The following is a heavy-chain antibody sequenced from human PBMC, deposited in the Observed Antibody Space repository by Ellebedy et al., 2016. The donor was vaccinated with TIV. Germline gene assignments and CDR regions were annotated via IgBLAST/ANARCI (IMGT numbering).Heavy chain of an antibody. D-gene: IGHD6-19*01. CDR1: GGSISSYY. Sequence: SETLSLTXTVSGGSISSYYWGWIRQPPGKGLEWIGSIYYSGSTYYNPSLKSRVTISVDTSKNQFSLKLSSVTAADTAVYYCARVPSGAGTGDYWGQGTLVTVSS. J-gene: IGHJ4*02. CDR3: ARVPSGAGTGDY. CDR2: IYYSGST. V-gene: IGHV4-39*07.